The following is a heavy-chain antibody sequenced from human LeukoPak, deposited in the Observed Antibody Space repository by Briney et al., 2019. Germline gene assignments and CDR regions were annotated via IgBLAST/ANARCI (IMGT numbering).Heavy chain of an antibody. V-gene: IGHV1-8*01. Sequence: ASVTVSCKASGYTFTSYDINWVRQATGQGLEWMGWMNPNSGNTGYAQKFQGRVTMTRNTSISTAYMELSSLRSEDTAVYYCATYSSSWYTYYYGMDVWGQGTTVTVSS. CDR1: GYTFTSYD. CDR2: MNPNSGNT. J-gene: IGHJ6*02. CDR3: ATYSSSWYTYYYGMDV. D-gene: IGHD6-13*01.